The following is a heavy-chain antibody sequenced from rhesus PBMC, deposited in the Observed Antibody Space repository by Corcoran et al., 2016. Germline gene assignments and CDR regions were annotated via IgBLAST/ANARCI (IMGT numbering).Heavy chain of an antibody. Sequence: QVQLQASGPGLVKPSATPSPTCAASGHSIRADYWNRLRQLPRKGLEWIGYIAGAGGDTYYHPSLKSLVIISTDTSNNRFSLKLSSMTTADTAVYCCARRIHSAYYGWDSWGQGVVVTVSS. D-gene: IGHD4-23*01. J-gene: IGHJ6*01. CDR1: GHSIRADY. V-gene: IGHV4-165*02. CDR2: IAGAGGDT. CDR3: ARRIHSAYYGWDS.